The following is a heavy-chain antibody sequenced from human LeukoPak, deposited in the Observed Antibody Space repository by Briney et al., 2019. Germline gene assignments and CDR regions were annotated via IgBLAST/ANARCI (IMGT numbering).Heavy chain of an antibody. CDR3: ARGVYYDSSGYYYDY. D-gene: IGHD3-22*01. CDR2: ISGSGGST. J-gene: IGHJ4*02. Sequence: GGSLRLSCAASGFTFSSYAMSWVRQAPGEGLEWVSAISGSGGSTYYADSVKGRFTISRDNSKNTLYLQMNSLRAEDTAVYYCARGVYYDSSGYYYDYWGQGTLVTVSS. CDR1: GFTFSSYA. V-gene: IGHV3-23*01.